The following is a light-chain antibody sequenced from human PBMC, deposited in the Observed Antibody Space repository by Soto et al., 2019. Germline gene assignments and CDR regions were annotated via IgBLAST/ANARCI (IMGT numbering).Light chain of an antibody. CDR1: SSDVGGYNY. CDR2: DVS. V-gene: IGLV2-11*01. CDR3: CSYAGSPRYV. Sequence: QSALTQPRSVSGPPGQSVTISCTGTSSDVGGYNYVSWYQQHPGKAPKVMIYDVSERPSGVPDRFSGSKSGNTASLTISGLQAEDEADYYCCSYAGSPRYVFGTGTKLTV. J-gene: IGLJ1*01.